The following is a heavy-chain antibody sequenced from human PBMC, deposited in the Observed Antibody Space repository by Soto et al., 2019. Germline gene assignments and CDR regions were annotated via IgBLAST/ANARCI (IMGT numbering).Heavy chain of an antibody. V-gene: IGHV5-51*01. CDR2: IYPGDSDT. CDR1: GYSFTSYW. D-gene: IGHD2-15*01. J-gene: IGHJ4*02. Sequence: PGESLKISCKGSGYSFTSYWIGWVRQMPGKGLEWMGIIYPGDSDTRYSPSFQGQVTISADKSISTAYLQWSSLKASDTAMYYCARNGGRGYCSGGSCYSTTYFDYWGQGTLVTVSS. CDR3: ARNGGRGYCSGGSCYSTTYFDY.